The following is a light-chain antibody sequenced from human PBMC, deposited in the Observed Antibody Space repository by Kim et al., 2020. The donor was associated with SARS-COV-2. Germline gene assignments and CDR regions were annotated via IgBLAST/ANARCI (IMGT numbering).Light chain of an antibody. CDR3: QVWDSSSDHVV. J-gene: IGLJ2*01. Sequence: AAVQTATMTYGGNNMGDKRVHWYQQRPGQAPVLVLYFDNNRPSGIPERFSGSNSGNTATLTISRVEAGDEADYYCQVWDSSSDHVVFGGGTQLTVL. V-gene: IGLV3-21*02. CDR1: NMGDKR. CDR2: FDN.